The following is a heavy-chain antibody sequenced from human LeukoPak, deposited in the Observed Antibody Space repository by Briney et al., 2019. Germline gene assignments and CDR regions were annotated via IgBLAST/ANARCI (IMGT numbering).Heavy chain of an antibody. D-gene: IGHD6-6*01. CDR3: ARGLSGYASSLGY. J-gene: IGHJ4*02. Sequence: TGGSLRLSCAASGFTFSSYWMHWVRQAPGKGLVWVSRINSDGSSTSYADSVRGRSSISRDNAKNTLYLQMNSLRAEDTAVYYCARGLSGYASSLGYWGQGTLVTVSA. CDR2: INSDGSST. V-gene: IGHV3-74*01. CDR1: GFTFSSYW.